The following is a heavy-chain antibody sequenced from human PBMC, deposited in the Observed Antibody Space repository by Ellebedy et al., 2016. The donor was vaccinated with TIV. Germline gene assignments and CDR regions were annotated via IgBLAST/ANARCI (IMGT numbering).Heavy chain of an antibody. D-gene: IGHD6-19*01. CDR2: IYDSGIS. Sequence: MPSETLSLTCTVSGGSISSYYWTWIRQPPGKGLEWIGYIYDSGISKYNPSLKSRVTISLDTSKNQFSLNLTSVTAADMAVYYSARGFDSGWYGELLYWGQGTLVTVSS. J-gene: IGHJ4*02. CDR3: ARGFDSGWYGELLY. CDR1: GGSISSYY. V-gene: IGHV4-59*01.